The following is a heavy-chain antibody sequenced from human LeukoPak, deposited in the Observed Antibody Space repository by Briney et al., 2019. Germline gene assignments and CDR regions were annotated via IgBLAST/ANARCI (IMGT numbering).Heavy chain of an antibody. CDR2: ISYDGSNK. J-gene: IGHJ4*02. CDR1: GFTFSSYG. D-gene: IGHD6-13*01. V-gene: IGHV3-30*18. CDR3: AKVYGSSSSDY. Sequence: GRSLRLSCAASGFTFSSYGMHWVRQAPGKGLEWVAVISYDGSNKYYADSVKGRFTISRDNSKNTLYLQMNSLGAEDTAVYYCAKVYGSSSSDYWGQGTLVTVSS.